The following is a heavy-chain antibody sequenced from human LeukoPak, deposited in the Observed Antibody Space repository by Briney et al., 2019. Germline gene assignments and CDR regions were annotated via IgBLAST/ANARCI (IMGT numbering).Heavy chain of an antibody. D-gene: IGHD1-26*01. Sequence: PGGSLRLSCAASGFTFSSYSMNWVRQAPGKGLEWVSYISSSSSTMYYADSVKGRFTISRDNAKNSLYLQMNSLRAEDTAVYYCARDRWVVGATSYNYGMDVWGQGTTVTVSS. CDR1: GFTFSSYS. CDR3: ARDRWVVGATSYNYGMDV. J-gene: IGHJ6*02. CDR2: ISSSSSTM. V-gene: IGHV3-48*04.